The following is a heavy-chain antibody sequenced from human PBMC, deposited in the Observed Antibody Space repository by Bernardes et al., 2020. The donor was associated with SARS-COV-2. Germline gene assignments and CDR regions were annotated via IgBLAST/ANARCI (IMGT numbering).Heavy chain of an antibody. CDR1: GFTFSSYS. V-gene: IGHV3-48*02. CDR3: ARRTTHDY. CDR2: ISTSGSV. Sequence: GGSLRLCCAASGFTFSSYSMNWVRQAPGKGLEWVSYISTSGSVYYADSVKGRFTISRDNAKNSLYLQMNSLRDEDTAVYYCARRTTHDYWGQGTLVTVSS. J-gene: IGHJ4*02.